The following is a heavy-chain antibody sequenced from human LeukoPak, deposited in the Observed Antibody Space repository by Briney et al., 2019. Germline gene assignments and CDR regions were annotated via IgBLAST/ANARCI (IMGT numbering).Heavy chain of an antibody. CDR3: ANADAYKSEY. J-gene: IGHJ4*02. D-gene: IGHD5-24*01. CDR2: IYYSGST. V-gene: IGHV4-39*07. CDR1: GGSISSSRYY. Sequence: SETLSLTCTVSGGSISSSRYYWGWIRQPPGKGLEWIGSIYYSGSTYYNPSLKSRVTISVDKSKNQFSLKLSSVTAADTAVYYCANADAYKSEYWGQGTLVTVSS.